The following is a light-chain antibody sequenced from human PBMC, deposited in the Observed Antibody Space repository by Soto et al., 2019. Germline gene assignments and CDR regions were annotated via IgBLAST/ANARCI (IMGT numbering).Light chain of an antibody. Sequence: DFVMSQSPLSLPVTLGEPASISCRSGQSLQHRNGYNYLAWYLQKPGQSPRLRIYLGSLRASGVRDRFRGSGSGTDFTLKISRVEAEDVGVYYCMQALQTPITFGPGTRLEIK. V-gene: IGKV2-28*01. J-gene: IGKJ5*01. CDR1: QSLQHRNGYNY. CDR2: LGS. CDR3: MQALQTPIT.